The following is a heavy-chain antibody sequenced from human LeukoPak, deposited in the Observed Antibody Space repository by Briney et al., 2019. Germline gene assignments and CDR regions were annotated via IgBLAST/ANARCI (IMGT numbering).Heavy chain of an antibody. V-gene: IGHV3-30*02. J-gene: IGHJ5*02. D-gene: IGHD2-2*01. CDR2: IRYDGSNK. Sequence: GGSLRLSCAASGFTFSSYGMHWVRQAPGKGLEWVAFIRYDGSNKYCADSVKGRFTISRDNSKNTLYLQMNSLRAEDTAVYYCAKDHGGQLLKLRWFDPWGQGTLVTVSS. CDR1: GFTFSSYG. CDR3: AKDHGGQLLKLRWFDP.